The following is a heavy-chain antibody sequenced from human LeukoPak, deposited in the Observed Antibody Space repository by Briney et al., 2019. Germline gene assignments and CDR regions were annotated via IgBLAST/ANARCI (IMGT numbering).Heavy chain of an antibody. Sequence: SETLSLTCTVSGYSISSGYYWGWIRQPPGKGLEWIGSIYHSGSTYYNPSLKSRVTISVDTSKNQFSLKLSSVTAADTAVYYCARATPPDTAMNDPYFDYRGQGTLVTVSS. J-gene: IGHJ4*02. CDR1: GYSISSGYY. CDR3: ARATPPDTAMNDPYFDY. CDR2: IYHSGST. D-gene: IGHD5-18*01. V-gene: IGHV4-38-2*02.